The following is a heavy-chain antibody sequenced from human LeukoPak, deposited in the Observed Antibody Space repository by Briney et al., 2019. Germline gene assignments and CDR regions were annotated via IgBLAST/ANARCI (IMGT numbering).Heavy chain of an antibody. CDR2: INAGNGNT. CDR3: ARVPRYGSGSYYDTYGMDV. V-gene: IGHV1-3*01. D-gene: IGHD3-10*01. CDR1: GYTFTSYA. Sequence: ASVKVSCKASGYTFTSYAMHWVRQAPGQRLEWMGWINAGNGNTKYSQKFQGRVTITRDTSASTAYMELSSLRSEDTAVYYCARVPRYGSGSYYDTYGMDVWGQGTTVTVSS. J-gene: IGHJ6*02.